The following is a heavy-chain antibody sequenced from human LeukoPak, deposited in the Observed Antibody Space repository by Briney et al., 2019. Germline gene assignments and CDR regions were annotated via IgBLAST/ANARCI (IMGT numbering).Heavy chain of an antibody. CDR3: ARVHVYGDYVGAFDI. CDR1: GGSFSGYY. D-gene: IGHD4-17*01. V-gene: IGHV4-34*01. J-gene: IGHJ3*02. Sequence: KPSETLSLTCAVYGGSFSGYYWSWIRQPPGKGLEWIGEINHSGSTNYNPSLKSRVTISVDTSKNQFSLQLSSVTAADTAVYYCARVHVYGDYVGAFDIWGQGTMVTVSS. CDR2: INHSGST.